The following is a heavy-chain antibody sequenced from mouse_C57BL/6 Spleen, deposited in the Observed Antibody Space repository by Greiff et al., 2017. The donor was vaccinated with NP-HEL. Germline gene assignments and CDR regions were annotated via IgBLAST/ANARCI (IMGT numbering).Heavy chain of an antibody. V-gene: IGHV1-53*01. CDR1: GYTFTSYW. Sequence: VQLQQSGTELVKPGASVKLSCKASGYTFTSYWMHWVKQRPGQGLEWIGNINPSNGGTNYNEKFKSKATLTVDKSSSTAYMQLSSLTSEDSAVYYCARSLPYYYAMDYWGQGTSVTVSS. CDR2: INPSNGGT. CDR3: ARSLPYYYAMDY. D-gene: IGHD5-5*01. J-gene: IGHJ4*01.